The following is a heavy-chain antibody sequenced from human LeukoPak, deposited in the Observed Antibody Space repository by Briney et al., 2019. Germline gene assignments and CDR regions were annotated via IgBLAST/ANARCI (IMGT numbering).Heavy chain of an antibody. V-gene: IGHV1-69*04. J-gene: IGHJ5*02. CDR1: GGTFSSYA. Sequence: GASVKVSCKASGGTFSSYAISWVRQAPGQGLEWMGRIIPILGIANYAQKFQGRVTITADKSTSTAYMELSSVTAADTAVYYCARVIVVVPAATNWFDPWGQGTLVTVSS. CDR2: IIPILGIA. D-gene: IGHD2-2*01. CDR3: ARVIVVVPAATNWFDP.